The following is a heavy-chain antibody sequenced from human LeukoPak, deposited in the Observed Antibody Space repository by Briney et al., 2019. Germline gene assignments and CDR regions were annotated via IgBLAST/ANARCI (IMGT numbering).Heavy chain of an antibody. CDR2: IRYDGSNK. CDR3: AKDSDIVVVVAAVLGPY. Sequence: GGSLRLSCAASGFTFSSYGMHWVRQAPGKGLEWAAFIRYDGSNKYYADSVKGRFTISRDNSKNTLYLQMNSLRAEDTAVYYCAKDSDIVVVVAAVLGPYWGQGTLVTVSS. J-gene: IGHJ4*02. CDR1: GFTFSSYG. V-gene: IGHV3-30*02. D-gene: IGHD2-15*01.